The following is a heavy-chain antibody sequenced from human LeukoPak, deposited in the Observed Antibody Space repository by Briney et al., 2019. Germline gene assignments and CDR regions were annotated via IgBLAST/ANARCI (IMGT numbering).Heavy chain of an antibody. CDR2: ITGYNANA. CDR3: ARVYYYDSSGHNWFDP. V-gene: IGHV1-18*01. D-gene: IGHD3-22*01. Sequence: ASVKVSCKASGYTFTSYGISWVRQAPGQGLEWMGWITGYNANAKYAQNLQGRVTMTTDTSTSTAYMDRRSLRSDDTAVYYCARVYYYDSSGHNWFDPWGQGTLVTVSS. CDR1: GYTFTSYG. J-gene: IGHJ5*02.